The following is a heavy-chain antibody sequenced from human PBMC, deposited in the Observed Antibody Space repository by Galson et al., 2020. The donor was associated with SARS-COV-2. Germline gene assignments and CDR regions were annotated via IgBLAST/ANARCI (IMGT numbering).Heavy chain of an antibody. Sequence: ALVKVSCKASGYTFTSYDINWVRQATGQGLEWMGWMNPNSGNTGYAQKFQGRVTMTRNTSISTAYMELSSLRSEDTAVYYCARGSGIVVVPAAIPFGMDYYYGMDVWGQGTTVTVSS. J-gene: IGHJ6*02. CDR1: GYTFTSYD. CDR2: MNPNSGNT. V-gene: IGHV1-8*01. D-gene: IGHD2-2*02. CDR3: ARGSGIVVVPAAIPFGMDYYYGMDV.